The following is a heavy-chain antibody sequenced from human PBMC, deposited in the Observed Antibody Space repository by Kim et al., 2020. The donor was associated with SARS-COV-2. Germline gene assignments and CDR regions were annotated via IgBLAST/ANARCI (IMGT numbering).Heavy chain of an antibody. D-gene: IGHD3-22*01. V-gene: IGHV4-34*01. J-gene: IGHJ4*02. CDR2: INHSGST. Sequence: SETLSLTCAVYGGSFSGYYWSWIRQPPGKGLEWIGEINHSGSTNYNPSLKSRVTISVDTSKNQFSLKLSSVTAADTAVYYCARAGRYYDSSGNDYWGQGTLVTVSS. CDR3: ARAGRYYDSSGNDY. CDR1: GGSFSGYY.